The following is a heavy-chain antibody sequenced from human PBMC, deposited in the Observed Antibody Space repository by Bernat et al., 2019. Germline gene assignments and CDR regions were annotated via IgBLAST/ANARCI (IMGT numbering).Heavy chain of an antibody. J-gene: IGHJ4*02. D-gene: IGHD5-12*01. CDR2: ISGSCGST. V-gene: IGHV3-23*01. Sequence: EVQLLESGGGLVQPGGSLRLSCAASGFPFSSYAMSWVRQAPGKGLEWVSAISGSCGSTYYAESVKGRFTISRDKSKNTLYLQMNSLRAEDTAVYYCAKSHSGYEKGGLDYWGQGTLVTVSS. CDR3: AKSHSGYEKGGLDY. CDR1: GFPFSSYA.